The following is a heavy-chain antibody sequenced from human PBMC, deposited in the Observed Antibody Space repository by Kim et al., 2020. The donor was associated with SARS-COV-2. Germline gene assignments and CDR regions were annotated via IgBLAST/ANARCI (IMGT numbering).Heavy chain of an antibody. V-gene: IGHV3-21*01. CDR2: ISSSSSYI. CDR1: GFTFSSYS. Sequence: GGSLRLSCAASGFTFSSYSMNWVRQAPGKGLEWVSSISSSSSYIYYADSVKGRFTISRDNAKNSLYLQMNSLRAEDTAVYYCAREDYGDYVRAAGGWFDPWGQGTLVTVSS. CDR3: AREDYGDYVRAAGGWFDP. J-gene: IGHJ5*02. D-gene: IGHD4-17*01.